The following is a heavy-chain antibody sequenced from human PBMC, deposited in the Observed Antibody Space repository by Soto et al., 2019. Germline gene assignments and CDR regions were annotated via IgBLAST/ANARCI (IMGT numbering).Heavy chain of an antibody. CDR1: GGCFSEYS. J-gene: IGHJ6*02. D-gene: IGHD1-26*01. Sequence: SETLSRTCAVCGGCFSEYSWNSVRHPPGKELEWIGEINQRGNTNYTPSPKSRITMSVDTSKNQVSLNLTSVTAADTSVYFCARVPYSGHWNQPWQTPRRPGNYGMDVWGQGTTVTVSS. CDR2: INQRGNT. V-gene: IGHV4-34*01. CDR3: ARVPYSGHWNQPWQTPRRPGNYGMDV.